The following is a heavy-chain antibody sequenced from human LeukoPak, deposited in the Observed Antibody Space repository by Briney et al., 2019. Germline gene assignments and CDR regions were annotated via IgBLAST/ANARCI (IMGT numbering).Heavy chain of an antibody. D-gene: IGHD6-13*01. Sequence: AGGSLRLSCAASGFTFSGYPIHWVRQAPGKGLEWVAVISYDGSNKYYADSVKGRFTISRDNSKNTLYLQMNSLRAEDTAVYYCAREQYSSSWYQPVDYWGQGTLVTVSS. J-gene: IGHJ4*02. CDR3: AREQYSSSWYQPVDY. V-gene: IGHV3-30-3*01. CDR1: GFTFSGYP. CDR2: ISYDGSNK.